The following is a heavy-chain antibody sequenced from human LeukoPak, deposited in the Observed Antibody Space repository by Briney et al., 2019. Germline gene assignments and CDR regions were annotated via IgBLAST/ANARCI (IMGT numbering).Heavy chain of an antibody. CDR3: ARRLRSYGSGSVFDY. CDR1: GGSISSYY. J-gene: IGHJ4*02. Sequence: SETLSLTCTVSGGSISSYYWSWIRQPPGKGLERIGYIYYSGSTNYNPSLKSRVTISVDTSKNQFSLKLSSATAADTAVYYCARRLRSYGSGSVFDYWGQGTLVTVSS. D-gene: IGHD3-10*01. V-gene: IGHV4-59*01. CDR2: IYYSGST.